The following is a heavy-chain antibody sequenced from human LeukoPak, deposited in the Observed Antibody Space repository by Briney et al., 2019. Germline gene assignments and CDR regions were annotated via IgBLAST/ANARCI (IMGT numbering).Heavy chain of an antibody. Sequence: ASVKVSCKASGYTFTSYYMHWVRQAPGQGLEWMGIINPSGGSTGYAQKFQGRVTMTRDTSTSTVYMELSSLRSEDTAVYYCARGKSSPSYYYYGMDVWGQGTTVTVSS. J-gene: IGHJ6*02. CDR2: INPSGGST. V-gene: IGHV1-46*01. CDR3: ARGKSSPSYYYYGMDV. D-gene: IGHD6-13*01. CDR1: GYTFTSYY.